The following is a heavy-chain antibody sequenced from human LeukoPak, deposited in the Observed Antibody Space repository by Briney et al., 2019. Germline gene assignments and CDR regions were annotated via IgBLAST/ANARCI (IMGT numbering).Heavy chain of an antibody. CDR3: ARDYGSNYDFWSGYSFDY. V-gene: IGHV1-18*01. CDR1: GYTFTSYG. D-gene: IGHD3-3*01. Sequence: ASVKVSCKASGYTFTSYGISWVRQAPGQGLEWMGWISAYNGNTNYAQKLQGRVTMTTDTSTSTAYMELGSLRSDDTAVYYCARDYGSNYDFWSGYSFDYWGQGTLVTVSS. CDR2: ISAYNGNT. J-gene: IGHJ4*02.